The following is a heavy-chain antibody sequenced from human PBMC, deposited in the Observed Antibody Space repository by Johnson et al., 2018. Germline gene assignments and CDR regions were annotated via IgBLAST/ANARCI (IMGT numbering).Heavy chain of an antibody. CDR2: IYYRGST. D-gene: IGHD1-26*01. J-gene: IGHJ3*02. CDR1: GGSISSYY. Sequence: QEQLQESGPGLVEHSVPLSLTCNVSGGSISSYYWSWIRQPPGKGLEWIGYIYYRGSTTYNPSLKSRVTISVDTSKNQLSLKLSSVTAADTAVSYCAITVWELPGAFDIWGQGTMVTVSA. V-gene: IGHV4-59*01. CDR3: AITVWELPGAFDI.